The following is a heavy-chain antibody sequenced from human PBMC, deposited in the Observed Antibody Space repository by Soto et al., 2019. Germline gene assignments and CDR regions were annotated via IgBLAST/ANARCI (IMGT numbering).Heavy chain of an antibody. J-gene: IGHJ6*02. CDR1: GFTFTSSA. CDR2: IVVGSGNT. Sequence: SVKVSCKASGFTFTSSAVQWVRQARGQRLEWIGWIVVGSGNTNYAQKFQERVTITRDMSTSTAYMELSSLRSEDTAVYYCAADKLMGGGYSLDVWGQGTTVTVSS. D-gene: IGHD3-22*01. CDR3: AADKLMGGGYSLDV. V-gene: IGHV1-58*01.